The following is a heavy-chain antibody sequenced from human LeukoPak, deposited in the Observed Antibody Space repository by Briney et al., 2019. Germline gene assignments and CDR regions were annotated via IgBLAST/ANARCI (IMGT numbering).Heavy chain of an antibody. V-gene: IGHV5-51*01. CDR3: ARHGTGDLAYWCFDL. J-gene: IGHJ2*01. Sequence: GESLKISCKGSGYNFTSYWIGWVRQTPGKGLEWMGIIYPGDSDTRYSPSFQGQVTISADKSISTAYLQWSSLKASDTAMYYCARHGTGDLAYWCFDLWGRGTLVTVSS. CDR2: IYPGDSDT. CDR1: GYNFTSYW. D-gene: IGHD7-27*01.